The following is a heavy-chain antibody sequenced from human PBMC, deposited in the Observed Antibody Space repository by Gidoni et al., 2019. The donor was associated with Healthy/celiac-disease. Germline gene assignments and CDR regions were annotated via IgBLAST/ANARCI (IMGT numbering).Heavy chain of an antibody. CDR2: ISYDGSNK. J-gene: IGHJ4*02. D-gene: IGHD3-16*01. CDR3: AKLRFPYDYVWGPDD. CDR1: GFTFSSYG. V-gene: IGHV3-30*18. Sequence: QVQLVESGGGVVQPGRSLRLPCAASGFTFSSYGMHWVRQAPGKGLEWVAVISYDGSNKYYADSVKGRFTISRDNSKNTLYLQMNSLRAEDTAVYYCAKLRFPYDYVWGPDDWGQGTLVTVSS.